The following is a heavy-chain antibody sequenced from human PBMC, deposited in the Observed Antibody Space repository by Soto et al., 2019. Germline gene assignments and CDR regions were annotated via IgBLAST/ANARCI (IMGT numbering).Heavy chain of an antibody. CDR3: ARQRSEYYDFWSGYYSRYWFDP. CDR2: IYYSGST. D-gene: IGHD3-3*01. J-gene: IGHJ5*02. V-gene: IGHV4-39*01. Sequence: PWETLSLTCTVSGGSISSSSYYWGWIRQPPGKGLEWIGSIYYSGSTYYNPSLKSRVTISVDTSKNQFSLKLSSVTAADTAVYYCARQRSEYYDFWSGYYSRYWFDPWGQGTLVTVSS. CDR1: GGSISSSSYY.